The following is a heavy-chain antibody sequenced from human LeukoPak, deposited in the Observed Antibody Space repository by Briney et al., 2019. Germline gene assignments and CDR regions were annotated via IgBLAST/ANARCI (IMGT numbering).Heavy chain of an antibody. D-gene: IGHD2-2*01. CDR2: FDPEDGET. J-gene: IGHJ6*02. Sequence: GASVKVSCKVSGYTLTELSMHWVRQAPGKGLEWMGGFDPEDGETIYAQKFQGRVTMTEDTSTDTAYMELSSLRSEDTAVYYCATDSRSSTAVVPAALSYYYYGMDVWGQGTTVTVSS. V-gene: IGHV1-24*01. CDR3: ATDSRSSTAVVPAALSYYYYGMDV. CDR1: GYTLTELS.